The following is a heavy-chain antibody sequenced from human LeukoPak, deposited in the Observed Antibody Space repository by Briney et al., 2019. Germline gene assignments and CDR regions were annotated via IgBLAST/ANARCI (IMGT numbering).Heavy chain of an antibody. D-gene: IGHD4-23*01. CDR3: ARGSVAGAYYYYGMDV. Sequence: GGSLRLSCAASGFTFSSYSMNWVRQAPGKWMEWVSSISSSSSYIYYADSVKGRFTISRDNAKNSLYLQMNSLRAEDTAVYYCARGSVAGAYYYYGMDVWGQGTTVTVSS. J-gene: IGHJ6*02. CDR2: ISSSSSYI. V-gene: IGHV3-21*01. CDR1: GFTFSSYS.